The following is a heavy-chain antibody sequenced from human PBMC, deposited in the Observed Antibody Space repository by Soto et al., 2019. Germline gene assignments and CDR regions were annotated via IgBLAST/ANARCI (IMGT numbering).Heavy chain of an antibody. CDR1: GGSIRSYY. CDR3: ARRYGSAIDY. J-gene: IGHJ4*02. Sequence: QVQLQESGPGLVKPSETLSLTCTVSGGSIRSYYWSWIRQPPGKGLEWIGYIYYSGSTNYNPSLKSRVTISLDTSKNQFSLKLSSVTAADTAVYYCARRYGSAIDYWGQGTLVTVSS. V-gene: IGHV4-59*08. CDR2: IYYSGST. D-gene: IGHD1-26*01.